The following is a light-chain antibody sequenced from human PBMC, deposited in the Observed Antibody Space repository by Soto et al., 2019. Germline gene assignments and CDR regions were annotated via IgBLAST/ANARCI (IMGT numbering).Light chain of an antibody. Sequence: DIQMTQSPSSLSASVGDRVTITCRASQSISTYLNWYQQKPGKAPKLLIFGASSVQSGVPSRFSGSGSGTDFSLTISSLQPEDFATYYCQQIYSTPLTFGGGTKVEIK. CDR1: QSISTY. J-gene: IGKJ4*01. CDR3: QQIYSTPLT. V-gene: IGKV1-39*01. CDR2: GAS.